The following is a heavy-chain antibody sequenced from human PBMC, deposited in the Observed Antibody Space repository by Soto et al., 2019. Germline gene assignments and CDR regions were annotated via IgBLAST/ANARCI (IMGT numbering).Heavy chain of an antibody. Sequence: GGSLRLSCAASGFKFSDYWMSWVRQAPGKGLEWVGNIKHDTSEAHYADSVKGRFTITRDNIKNFLFLQMNGLRSDDTASYYCARDGLLFSGPYRPSRFDYWGLGTLVTVSS. CDR1: GFKFSDYW. D-gene: IGHD3-16*02. CDR3: ARDGLLFSGPYRPSRFDY. J-gene: IGHJ4*02. CDR2: IKHDTSEA. V-gene: IGHV3-7*03.